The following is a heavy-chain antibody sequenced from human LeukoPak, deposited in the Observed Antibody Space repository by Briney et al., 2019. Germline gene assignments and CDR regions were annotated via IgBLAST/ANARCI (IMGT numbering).Heavy chain of an antibody. V-gene: IGHV3-11*04. CDR2: ISSRGSTI. Sequence: PGGSLRLSCAASGFTFSDHYMSRIRQAPGKGLEWVSYISSRGSTIYYADSVKGRFTISRDNAKNSLYLQMNGLRAEDTAVYYCAKARSGSSASCYNAWGQGTRVTVSS. J-gene: IGHJ4*02. CDR3: AKARSGSSASCYNA. CDR1: GFTFSDHY. D-gene: IGHD2-2*01.